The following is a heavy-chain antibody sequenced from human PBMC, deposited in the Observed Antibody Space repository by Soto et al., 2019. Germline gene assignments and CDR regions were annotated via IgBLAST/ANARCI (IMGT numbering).Heavy chain of an antibody. Sequence: SETLSLTCTVSGGSISSGGYYWSWIRQHPGKGLEWIGYIYYRGSTYYNPSLKSRVTISVDTSKNQFSLKLSSVTAADTAVYYCARCPGEHYYYGMDVWGQGXTVTVSS. D-gene: IGHD3-10*01. CDR3: ARCPGEHYYYGMDV. V-gene: IGHV4-31*03. CDR2: IYYRGST. J-gene: IGHJ6*02. CDR1: GGSISSGGYY.